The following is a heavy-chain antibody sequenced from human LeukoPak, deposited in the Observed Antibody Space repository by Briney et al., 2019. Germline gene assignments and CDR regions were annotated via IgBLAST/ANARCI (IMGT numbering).Heavy chain of an antibody. D-gene: IGHD3-22*01. CDR3: ARGLYYYDSSGQFDP. J-gene: IGHJ5*02. Sequence: SVKVSCKASGGTFSSYAISWVRQAPGQGLEWMGGIIPIFGTANYAQKFQGRVTITTDESTSTAYMELSSLRSEDTAVYYCARGLYYYDSSGQFDPWGQGTLVTVSS. CDR1: GGTFSSYA. CDR2: IIPIFGTA. V-gene: IGHV1-69*05.